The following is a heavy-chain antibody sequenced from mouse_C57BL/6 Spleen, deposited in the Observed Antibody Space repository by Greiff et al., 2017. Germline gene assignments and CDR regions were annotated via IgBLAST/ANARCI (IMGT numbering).Heavy chain of an antibody. J-gene: IGHJ1*03. Sequence: VQLQQSGGGLVKPGGSLKLSCAASGFTFSDYGMHWVRQAPETGLEWVAYISSGSSTIYSADTVQGRFTISRDNAKNTLFLQMTSLRSEDTAMYYCARRLPWYFDVWGTGTTVTVSS. V-gene: IGHV5-17*01. D-gene: IGHD1-2*01. CDR2: ISSGSSTI. CDR3: ARRLPWYFDV. CDR1: GFTFSDYG.